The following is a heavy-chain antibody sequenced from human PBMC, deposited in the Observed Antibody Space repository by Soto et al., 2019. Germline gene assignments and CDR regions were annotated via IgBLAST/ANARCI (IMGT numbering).Heavy chain of an antibody. V-gene: IGHV3-23*01. CDR3: ATQDGGFGSSWADY. D-gene: IGHD3-10*01. J-gene: IGHJ4*02. Sequence: GGSLRLSCAASGFTFSSYAMSWVRQAPGKGLEWVSAISGSGGSTYYADSVKGRFTISRDNSKNTLYLQMNSLRAEDTAVYYCATQDGGFGSSWADYWGQGTLVTVSS. CDR1: GFTFSSYA. CDR2: ISGSGGST.